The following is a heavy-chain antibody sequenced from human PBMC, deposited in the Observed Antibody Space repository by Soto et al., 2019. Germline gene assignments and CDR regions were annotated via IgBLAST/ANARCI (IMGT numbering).Heavy chain of an antibody. V-gene: IGHV1-46*01. Sequence: ASVKVSCKASGYTFTSYYMHWVRQAPGQGLEWMGIINPSGGSTSYAQKFQGRVTMTRDTSTSTVYMELRSLRSDDTAIYYCARPTPFGSGYGFFDYWGQGTPVTVSS. CDR1: GYTFTSYY. D-gene: IGHD4-17*01. CDR3: ARPTPFGSGYGFFDY. CDR2: INPSGGST. J-gene: IGHJ4*02.